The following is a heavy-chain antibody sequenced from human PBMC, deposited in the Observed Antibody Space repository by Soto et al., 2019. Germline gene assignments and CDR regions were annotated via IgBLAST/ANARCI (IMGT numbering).Heavy chain of an antibody. J-gene: IGHJ4*02. CDR1: GFPCGSYD. CDR3: ARPRYSGSYSPIDY. Sequence: GGSLRLSCAASGFPCGSYDMTWVRQAPGKGLEWVSTILVDGRTFYVDSVKGRFTISRDNAKNSLYLQMNSLRAEDTAVYHCARPRYSGSYSPIDYWGQGTLVTVSS. D-gene: IGHD1-26*01. CDR2: ILVDGRT. V-gene: IGHV3-21*01.